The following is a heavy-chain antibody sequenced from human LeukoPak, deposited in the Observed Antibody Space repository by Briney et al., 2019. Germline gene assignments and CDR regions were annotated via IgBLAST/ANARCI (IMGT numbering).Heavy chain of an antibody. J-gene: IGHJ6*02. D-gene: IGHD6-19*01. V-gene: IGHV1-46*01. CDR3: AGTIGAVAADYYYYGMDV. CDR1: GYTFTSYY. Sequence: ASVKVSCKASGYTFTSYYMHWVRQAPGQGLEWMGIINPSGGSTSYAQKFQGRVTMTRDTSTSTVYMELSSLRSEDTAVYYCAGTIGAVAADYYYYGMDVWGQGTTVTVSS. CDR2: INPSGGST.